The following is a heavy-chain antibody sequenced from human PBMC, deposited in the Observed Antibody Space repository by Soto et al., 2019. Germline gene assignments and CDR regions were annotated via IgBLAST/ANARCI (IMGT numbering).Heavy chain of an antibody. CDR3: ARERDKYSSSWYEGDWFDP. CDR2: INPGNGNT. J-gene: IGHJ5*02. V-gene: IGHV1-3*01. CDR1: GYTFTSYG. D-gene: IGHD6-13*01. Sequence: ASVKVSCKASGYTFTSYGMNWVRQAPGRGLEWMGWINPGNGNTKYSQKFQGRVIIERDTSASTAYMELSSLRSEDTAVYYCARERDKYSSSWYEGDWFDPWGQGTLVTVSS.